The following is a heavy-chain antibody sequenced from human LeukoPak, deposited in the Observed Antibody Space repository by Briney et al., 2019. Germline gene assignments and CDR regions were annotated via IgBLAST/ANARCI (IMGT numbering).Heavy chain of an antibody. V-gene: IGHV4-34*01. J-gene: IGHJ4*02. D-gene: IGHD2-15*01. CDR3: AFDSSGSGY. CDR2: INHSGVV. Sequence: SETLSLTCAVYGGSFSVYYGHWIRQPPGKGLEWIGEINHSGVVNYNPSLKSRVTISVDTSKNQFSLKLSSVTAADTAVYYCAFDSSGSGYWGQGTLVTVSS. CDR1: GGSFSVYY.